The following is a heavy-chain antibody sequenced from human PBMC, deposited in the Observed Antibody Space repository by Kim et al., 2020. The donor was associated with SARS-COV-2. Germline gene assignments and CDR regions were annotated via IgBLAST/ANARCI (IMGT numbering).Heavy chain of an antibody. Sequence: GGSLRLSCAASGFTFSNAWMSWVRQAPGKGLEWVGRIKSKTDGGTTDYAAPVKGRFTISRDDSKNTLYLQMNSLKTEDTAVYYCTTGPPYSSSSELDYWGQGTLVTVSS. CDR1: GFTFSNAW. CDR3: TTGPPYSSSSELDY. J-gene: IGHJ4*02. D-gene: IGHD6-6*01. CDR2: IKSKTDGGTT. V-gene: IGHV3-15*01.